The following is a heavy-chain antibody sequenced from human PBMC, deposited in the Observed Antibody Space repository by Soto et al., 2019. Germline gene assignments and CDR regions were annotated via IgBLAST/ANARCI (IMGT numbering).Heavy chain of an antibody. J-gene: IGHJ6*02. V-gene: IGHV5-51*01. CDR3: ATNSPGSSKIPGVSQLVYYYYGMDV. CDR2: IYRGYCET. CDR1: GYSFTSHW. D-gene: IGHD6-6*01. Sequence: PWEALKISCKGSGYSFTSHWIGWGRQASGEGVGGGVMIYRGYCETRYSPSCEGQVTISPGKSISTAYLQRTSLKASDTAMYHLATNSPGSSKIPGVSQLVYYYYGMDVWGQGTTATVSS.